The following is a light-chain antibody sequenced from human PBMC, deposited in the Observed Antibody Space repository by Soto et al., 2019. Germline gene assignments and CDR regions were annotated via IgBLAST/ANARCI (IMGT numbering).Light chain of an antibody. J-gene: IGKJ1*01. CDR1: QTISLW. CDR2: DAS. Sequence: DIQLTQSPSTLSASVGDTVTITCRASQTISLWLAWYQQKPGTAPKLLIYDASSLEGGGPSRFSGGGSGTEFTLTISSLQPDDFATYYCQQYYIYQSSFGQGTRVDI. V-gene: IGKV1-5*01. CDR3: QQYYIYQSS.